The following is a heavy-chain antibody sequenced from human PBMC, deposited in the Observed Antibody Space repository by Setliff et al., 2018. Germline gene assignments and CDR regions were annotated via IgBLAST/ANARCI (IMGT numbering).Heavy chain of an antibody. D-gene: IGHD3-3*01. Sequence: PSETLSLTCTVSGGPISSYYWSWIRQPPGKGLEWIGHFHTGGSTNYNRSLRSRVSISVDTSKNQFSLKLSSVTAADTATYYCARAGPTVTFFRVLVISWWDPWGQGSLVTVSS. CDR1: GGPISSYY. J-gene: IGHJ5*02. V-gene: IGHV4-4*08. CDR3: ARAGPTVTFFRVLVISWWDP. CDR2: FHTGGST.